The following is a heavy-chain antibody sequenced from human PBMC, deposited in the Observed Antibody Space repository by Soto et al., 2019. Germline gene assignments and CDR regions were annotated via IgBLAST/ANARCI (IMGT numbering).Heavy chain of an antibody. Sequence: GSLRLSCAVSGFSFSNHAMTWVRQAPGKGLEWVSGITNSGHKTYYADSVKGRFTISRDNSKNTLYLQMNSLRAGDTALYYCARDPSDWPYFFDSWGQGTLVTVSS. J-gene: IGHJ4*02. CDR1: GFSFSNHA. CDR3: ARDPSDWPYFFDS. D-gene: IGHD6-19*01. CDR2: ITNSGHKT. V-gene: IGHV3-23*01.